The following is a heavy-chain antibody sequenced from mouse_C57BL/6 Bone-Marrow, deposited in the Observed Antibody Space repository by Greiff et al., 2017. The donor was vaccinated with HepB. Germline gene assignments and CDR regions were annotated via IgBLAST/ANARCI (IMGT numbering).Heavy chain of an antibody. D-gene: IGHD5-1*01. CDR1: GYTFSDYY. CDR2: IYPGSGNT. J-gene: IGHJ2*01. Sequence: VQLQQSGAELVRPGALVQLFCKGFGYTFSDYYINWVKPRPGTGLEWIARIYPGSGNTYYNEKFKGKATLTAEKSSSTAYLQLTSLTSEESAVYFCASESTDYGGQGTTLTVSS. CDR3: ASESTDY. V-gene: IGHV1-76*01.